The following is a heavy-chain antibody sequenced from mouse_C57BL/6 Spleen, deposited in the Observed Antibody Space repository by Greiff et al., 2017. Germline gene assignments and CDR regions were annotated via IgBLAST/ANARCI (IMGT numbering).Heavy chain of an antibody. V-gene: IGHV2-6*03. D-gene: IGHD2-4*01. CDR1: GFSLTSYG. J-gene: IGHJ3*01. Sequence: VKLMESGPGLVAPSQSLSITCTVSGFSLTSYGVHWVRQPLGKGLEWLVVIWSDGSTTYNSALKSRLSTSKDNSKSQVLLKMNSLQTDDTAMYYCARGDYGAWFAYWGQGTLVTVSA. CDR3: ARGDYGAWFAY. CDR2: IWSDGST.